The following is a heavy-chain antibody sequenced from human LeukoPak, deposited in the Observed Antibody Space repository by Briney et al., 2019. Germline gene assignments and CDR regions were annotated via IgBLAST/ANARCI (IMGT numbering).Heavy chain of an antibody. Sequence: GGSLRLSCAASGFTFSNYAMSWVRQAPGKGLEWVSAISGSGGSTYYADSVKGRFTISRDNSKNTLYLQMSSLRAEDTAVYYCAKGSSGWQFYAFDIWGQGTMVTVPS. D-gene: IGHD6-19*01. CDR3: AKGSSGWQFYAFDI. V-gene: IGHV3-23*01. CDR1: GFTFSNYA. CDR2: ISGSGGST. J-gene: IGHJ3*02.